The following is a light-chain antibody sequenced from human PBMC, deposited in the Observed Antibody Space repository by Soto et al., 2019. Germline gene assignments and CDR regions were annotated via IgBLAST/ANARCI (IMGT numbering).Light chain of an antibody. V-gene: IGLV2-23*02. J-gene: IGLJ1*01. CDR3: CSYAGSSTFFYV. Sequence: SVLTQPASLSGSPGQSITISRTGTSSDVGSYNLVSWYQQRPGKAPKLMIYEVSKRPSGVSNRFSGSKSGNTASLTISGLQAEDEADYYCCSYAGSSTFFYVFGTGTKVTV. CDR1: SSDVGSYNL. CDR2: EVS.